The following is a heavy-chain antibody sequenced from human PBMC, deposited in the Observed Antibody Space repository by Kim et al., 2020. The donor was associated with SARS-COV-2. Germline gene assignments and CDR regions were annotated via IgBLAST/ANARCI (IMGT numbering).Heavy chain of an antibody. D-gene: IGHD6-19*01. CDR3: ARDRGSSSGWFPEYYFDY. CDR1: GGTFSSYA. Sequence: SVKVSCKSSGGTFSSYAISWVRQAPGQGLEWMGRIIPILGIANYAQKFQGRVTITADKSTSTAYMELSSLRSEDTAVYYCARDRGSSSGWFPEYYFDYW. V-gene: IGHV1-69*04. CDR2: IIPILGIA. J-gene: IGHJ4*01.